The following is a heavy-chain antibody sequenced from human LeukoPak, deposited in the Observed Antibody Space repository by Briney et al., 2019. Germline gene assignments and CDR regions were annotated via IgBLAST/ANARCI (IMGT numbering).Heavy chain of an antibody. CDR3: AKDYGPVASYYYGMDV. CDR2: ISSSGSTI. D-gene: IGHD3-16*01. J-gene: IGHJ6*02. Sequence: GGSLRLSCAASGFTFSDYYMSWIRQAPGKGLEWVSYISSSGSTIYYADSVKGRFTISRDNAKNSLYLQMNSLRAEDTAVYYCAKDYGPVASYYYGMDVWGQGTTVTVSS. V-gene: IGHV3-11*04. CDR1: GFTFSDYY.